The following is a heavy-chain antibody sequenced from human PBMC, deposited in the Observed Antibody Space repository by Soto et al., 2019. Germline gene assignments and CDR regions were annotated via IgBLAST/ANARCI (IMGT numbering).Heavy chain of an antibody. CDR2: INSDGATT. J-gene: IGHJ6*02. V-gene: IGHV3-74*01. CDR3: THCSGESCHGGYFGMDV. Sequence: GGSLRLSCAGSGFTFSGYWMHWVRQSPGKGLVWVSRINSDGATTAYADSVKGRFTISRDNSKNTLYLQMSSLRAEDTAVYYCTHCSGESCHGGYFGMDVWGQGTTVTVSS. CDR1: GFTFSGYW. D-gene: IGHD2-15*01.